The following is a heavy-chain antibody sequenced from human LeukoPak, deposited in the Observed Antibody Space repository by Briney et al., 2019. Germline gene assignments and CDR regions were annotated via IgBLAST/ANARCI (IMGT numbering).Heavy chain of an antibody. J-gene: IGHJ4*02. V-gene: IGHV4-34*01. CDR1: GGSFSGYY. CDR3: ARGLWFGDLIFDY. Sequence: SETLSLTCAVYGGSFSGYYWSWIRQPPGKGLEWIGEINHSGSTNYNPSLKSRVTMSVDTSKNQFSLKLSSVTAADTAVYYCARGLWFGDLIFDYWGQGTLVTVSS. CDR2: INHSGST. D-gene: IGHD3-10*01.